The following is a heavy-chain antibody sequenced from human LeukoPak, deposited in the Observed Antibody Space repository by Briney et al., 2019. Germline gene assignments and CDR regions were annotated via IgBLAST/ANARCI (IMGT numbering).Heavy chain of an antibody. CDR1: AGSFSNYY. CDR2: IYHSGST. J-gene: IGHJ4*02. V-gene: IGHV4-34*01. D-gene: IGHD4-17*01. Sequence: SETLSLTCAVYAGSFSNYYWSWVCQPPGKGLEWIGEIYHSGSTNYNPSLKSRVTISVDTSKNQFSLKLSSVTAADTAMYYCARGSFDYGDYQIFDYWGQGTLVTVSS. CDR3: ARGSFDYGDYQIFDY.